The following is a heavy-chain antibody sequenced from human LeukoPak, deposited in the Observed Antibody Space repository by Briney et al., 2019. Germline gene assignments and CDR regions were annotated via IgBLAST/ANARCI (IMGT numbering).Heavy chain of an antibody. CDR2: ISGSGGST. CDR1: GFTFSSYA. V-gene: IGHV3-23*01. CDR3: AKDICGRCYGSAFDI. D-gene: IGHD2-2*01. J-gene: IGHJ3*02. Sequence: GGSLRLSCAASGFTFSSYAISWVRQAPGKGLEWVSAISGSGGSTYYADSVKGRFTISRDNSKNTLYLQMNSLRAEDTAVYYCAKDICGRCYGSAFDIWGQGTMVTVSS.